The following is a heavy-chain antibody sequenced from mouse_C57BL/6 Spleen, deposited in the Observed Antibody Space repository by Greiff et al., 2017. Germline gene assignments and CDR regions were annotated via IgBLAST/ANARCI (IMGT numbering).Heavy chain of an antibody. Sequence: VQLQQPGAELVMPGASVKLSCKASGYTFTSYWMHWVKQRPGQGLEWIGEIDPSDSYTNYNQKFKGKSTLTVDKSSSTAYMQLSSLTSEDSAVYYCARGYFSSYWYFDVWGTGTTVTVSS. CDR1: GYTFTSYW. D-gene: IGHD1-1*01. CDR3: ARGYFSSYWYFDV. V-gene: IGHV1-69*01. J-gene: IGHJ1*03. CDR2: IDPSDSYT.